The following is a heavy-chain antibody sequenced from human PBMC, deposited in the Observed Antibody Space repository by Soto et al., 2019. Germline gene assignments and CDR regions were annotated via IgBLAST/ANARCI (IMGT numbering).Heavy chain of an antibody. V-gene: IGHV3-9*01. Sequence: GGSLRLSCAASGFTFDDYAMHWVRQAPGKGLEWVSGISWNSGSIGYADSVKGRFTISRDNAKNSLYLQMNSLRAEDTALYYCAKGPALYSSSWYVNYWGQGTLVTVSS. CDR2: ISWNSGSI. CDR3: AKGPALYSSSWYVNY. CDR1: GFTFDDYA. D-gene: IGHD6-13*01. J-gene: IGHJ4*02.